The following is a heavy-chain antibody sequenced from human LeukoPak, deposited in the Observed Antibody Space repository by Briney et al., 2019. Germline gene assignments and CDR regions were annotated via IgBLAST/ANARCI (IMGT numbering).Heavy chain of an antibody. V-gene: IGHV4-34*01. CDR1: GGSFSGYY. CDR3: ARLTGYSSSPRDR. D-gene: IGHD6-13*01. CDR2: INHSGST. J-gene: IGHJ4*02. Sequence: SETLSLTCAVYGGSFSGYYWSWIRQPPGKGLEWIGEINHSGSTNYNPSLKSRVTISVDTSKNQFSLKLSSVTAADTAVYYCARLTGYSSSPRDRWGQGTLVTVSS.